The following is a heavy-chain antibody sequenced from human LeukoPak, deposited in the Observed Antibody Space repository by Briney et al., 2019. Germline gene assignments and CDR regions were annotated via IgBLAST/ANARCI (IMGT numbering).Heavy chain of an antibody. Sequence: SETLSLTCTVSGGSISSYYWSWIRQPPGKGLEWIGHVYYSGSTNYNPSLKSRVTISVDTSKNQFSLKLSSVTAADTAVYYCARVGITVTTYTFDYWGQGTLVTVSS. J-gene: IGHJ4*02. V-gene: IGHV4-59*08. CDR2: VYYSGST. CDR1: GGSISSYY. CDR3: ARVGITVTTYTFDY. D-gene: IGHD4-17*01.